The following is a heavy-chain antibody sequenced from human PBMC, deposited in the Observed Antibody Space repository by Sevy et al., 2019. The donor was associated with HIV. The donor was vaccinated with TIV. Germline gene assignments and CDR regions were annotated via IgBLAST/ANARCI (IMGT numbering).Heavy chain of an antibody. J-gene: IGHJ4*02. CDR3: VACNYGSAFLFDS. CDR2: INPSGDTT. V-gene: IGHV1-46*01. D-gene: IGHD3-16*01. Sequence: ASVKVSCKASKYTFTINYVHWVRLAPGQGLEWMGIINPSGDTTNYAQKFQGRVTLTRDTSTSTVYMELSSLRSEDTAVYYCVACNYGSAFLFDSWGQGTLVTVSS. CDR1: KYTFTINY.